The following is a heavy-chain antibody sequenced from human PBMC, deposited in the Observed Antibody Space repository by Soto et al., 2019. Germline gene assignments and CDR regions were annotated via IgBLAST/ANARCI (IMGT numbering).Heavy chain of an antibody. V-gene: IGHV1-46*01. CDR3: ARDAVVVPSALYYFDY. J-gene: IGHJ4*02. CDR2: INPSGYGT. D-gene: IGHD2-2*01. CDR1: GYTFTSYY. Sequence: ASVKVSCKASGYTFTSYYMHWVRQAPGQGLEWMGIINPSGYGTSYAQKFQGRVTMTRDTSTTTFYMDLSSLRSEDTAVHFCARDAVVVPSALYYFDYWGQGTLVTVSS.